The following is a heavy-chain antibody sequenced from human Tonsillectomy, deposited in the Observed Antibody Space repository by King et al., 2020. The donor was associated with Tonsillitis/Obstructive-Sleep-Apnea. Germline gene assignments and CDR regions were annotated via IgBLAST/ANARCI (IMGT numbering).Heavy chain of an antibody. CDR2: ISDDGSNK. J-gene: IGHJ6*03. V-gene: IGHV3-30*03. CDR1: GFSFSNYG. Sequence: VQLVESGGGVVQPGRSLRLSCAASGFSFSNYGMHWVRQAPGKGLEWVAVISDDGSNKYYADSVKGRFTISRDNSKNTLYLQMNSLRPEDTAMYYCARDTEDIVVVVAAFYYYYMAVWGKGPTVTVSS. D-gene: IGHD2-15*01. CDR3: ARDTEDIVVVVAAFYYYYMAV.